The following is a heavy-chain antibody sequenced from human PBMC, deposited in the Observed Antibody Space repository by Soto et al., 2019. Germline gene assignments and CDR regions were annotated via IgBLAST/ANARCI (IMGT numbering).Heavy chain of an antibody. D-gene: IGHD2-2*01. J-gene: IGHJ2*01. CDR3: STVKYTTSWGMCWYFAL. CDR2: IASDGSYE. CDR1: GFTFNSYG. Sequence: QEQLVESGGGVVQPGRSLRLSCAASGFTFNSYGMHWVRQAPVKGLEWVAVIASDGSYEYYADSVKGRFTISRDKSKKMLYLQITRLRDEDTAGYYDSTVKYTTSWGMCWYFALWGQGTLVTVSS. V-gene: IGHV3-30*03.